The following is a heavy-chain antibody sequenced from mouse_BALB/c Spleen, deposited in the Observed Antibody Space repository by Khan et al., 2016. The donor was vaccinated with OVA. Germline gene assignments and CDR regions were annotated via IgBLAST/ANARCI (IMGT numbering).Heavy chain of an antibody. V-gene: IGHV1-20*02. CDR1: GYSFTGYF. CDR3: TRIYRSDFDY. Sequence: EVQLQESGPELVRPGASVKISCTASGYSFTGYFMNWVMQSHGKSLEWIGRINPHIGETFYNQRFKDKATLTVDESSSTAHMELQSLASEDSAVYYCTRIYRSDFDYWGQGTTLTVSS. CDR2: INPHIGET. J-gene: IGHJ2*01. D-gene: IGHD6-1*01.